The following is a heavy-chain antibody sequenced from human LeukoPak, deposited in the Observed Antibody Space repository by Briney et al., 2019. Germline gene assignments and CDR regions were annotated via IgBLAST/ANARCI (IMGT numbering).Heavy chain of an antibody. CDR1: GYSFTSYW. V-gene: IGHV5-10-1*01. D-gene: IGHD3-10*01. J-gene: IGHJ4*02. CDR3: ARQSYYYGSGSYYEQDY. Sequence: GESLRISCKGSGYSFTSYWISWVRQMPGKGLERIGRIDPSDSYTNYSPSFQGHVTISADKSISTAYLQWSSLKASDTAMYYCARQSYYYGSGSYYEQDYWGQGTLVTVSS. CDR2: IDPSDSYT.